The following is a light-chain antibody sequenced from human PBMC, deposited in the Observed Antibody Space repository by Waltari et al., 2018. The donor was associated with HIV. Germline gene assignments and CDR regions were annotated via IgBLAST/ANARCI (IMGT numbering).Light chain of an antibody. CDR3: QQSYTTPCT. CDR1: QSISSH. J-gene: IGKJ2*02. CDR2: AAS. Sequence: DIRMTQSPSSLSASVRDRVTITCRASQSISSHLNWYQQQPGKTPKLLIYAASSLQSGVPLRFSGSGSGTDFTLTITSLQPEDVATYYCQQSYTTPCTFGQGTKLDIQ. V-gene: IGKV1-39*01.